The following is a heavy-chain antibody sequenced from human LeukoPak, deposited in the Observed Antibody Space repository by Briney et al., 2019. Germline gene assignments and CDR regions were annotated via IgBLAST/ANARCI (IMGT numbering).Heavy chain of an antibody. J-gene: IGHJ4*02. CDR1: GFTLSNHA. Sequence: GGSLRLSRAAPGFTLSNHAMYRVRPPPGKGLGGVSAISGGRGSTTYYTDSVKGRFTISRDNSKNTLYLQMNSLRAEDTAVYYCAKGARDTGWSFWGQGTLVTVSS. CDR3: AKGARDTGWSF. CDR2: ISGGRGSTT. D-gene: IGHD6-19*01. V-gene: IGHV3-23*01.